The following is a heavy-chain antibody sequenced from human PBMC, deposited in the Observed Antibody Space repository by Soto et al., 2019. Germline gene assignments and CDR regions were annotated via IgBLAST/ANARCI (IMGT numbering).Heavy chain of an antibody. Sequence: GESLKISCKGSGYSFTSYWISWVRQMPGKGLEWMGRIDPSDSYTNYSPSFQGHVTISADKSISTAYLQWSSLKASDTARYYCASHYTTGTTYYYYGMDVWGQGTTVTVSS. D-gene: IGHD1-1*01. CDR1: GYSFTSYW. CDR2: IDPSDSYT. J-gene: IGHJ6*02. CDR3: ASHYTTGTTYYYYGMDV. V-gene: IGHV5-10-1*01.